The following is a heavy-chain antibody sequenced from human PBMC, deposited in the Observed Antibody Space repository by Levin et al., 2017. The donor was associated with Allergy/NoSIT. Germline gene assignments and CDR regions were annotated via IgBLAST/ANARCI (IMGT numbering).Heavy chain of an antibody. D-gene: IGHD5-18*01. Sequence: ASVKVSCKASGYTFTSYDINWVRQATGQGLEWMGWMNPNSGNTGYAQKFQGRVTMTRNTSISTAYMELSSLRSEDTAVYYCARAVSGGYSYGYHYYYGMDVWGQGTTVTVSS. J-gene: IGHJ6*02. CDR2: MNPNSGNT. CDR1: GYTFTSYD. CDR3: ARAVSGGYSYGYHYYYGMDV. V-gene: IGHV1-8*01.